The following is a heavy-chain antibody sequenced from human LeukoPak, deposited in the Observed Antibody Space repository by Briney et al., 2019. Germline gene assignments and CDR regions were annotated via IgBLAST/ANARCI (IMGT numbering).Heavy chain of an antibody. V-gene: IGHV4-4*07. J-gene: IGHJ3*01. D-gene: IGHD1-1*01. CDR1: GGSLGSFH. CDR3: VRDTFTTSYRAFNV. CDR2: IYNSGS. Sequence: PSQTLSLTCSVSGGSLGSFHWNWIRQPAGGGLEWIGRIYNSGSNYNPSLKSRITMSTDTSKNQFFLKLSSVTAADTAVYYCVRDTFTTSYRAFNVWGQGTMVIVSS.